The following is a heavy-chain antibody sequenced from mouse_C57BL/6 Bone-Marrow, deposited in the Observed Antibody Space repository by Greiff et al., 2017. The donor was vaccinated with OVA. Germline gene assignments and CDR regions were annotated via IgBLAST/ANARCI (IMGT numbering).Heavy chain of an antibody. CDR3: ARRDGSSPFRY. V-gene: IGHV1-7*01. CDR1: GYTFTSYW. CDR2: INPSSGYT. D-gene: IGHD1-1*01. J-gene: IGHJ2*01. Sequence: QVQLQQSGAELAKPGASVKLSCKASGYTFTSYWMHWVKQRPGQGLEWIGYINPSSGYTKYNQKFKDKATVTADKSSSTAYMQLSSLTYEDSAVYYCARRDGSSPFRYWGQGTTLTVSS.